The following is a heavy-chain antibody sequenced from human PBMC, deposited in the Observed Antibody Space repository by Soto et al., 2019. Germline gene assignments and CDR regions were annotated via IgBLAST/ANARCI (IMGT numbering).Heavy chain of an antibody. V-gene: IGHV2-5*02. CDR2: IYWDDYK. Sequence: GSGPTLVNPTQTLTLTCTFSGFSLDTSGGGVGWIRQPPGKALEWVAVIYWDDYKHFSPSLESRLTITKDTSKNQVVLTMTNMDPVDTATYYCAHRRRAAGGYYFDYWGQGTLVTVSS. CDR3: AHRRRAAGGYYFDY. J-gene: IGHJ4*02. D-gene: IGHD6-13*01. CDR1: GFSLDTSGGG.